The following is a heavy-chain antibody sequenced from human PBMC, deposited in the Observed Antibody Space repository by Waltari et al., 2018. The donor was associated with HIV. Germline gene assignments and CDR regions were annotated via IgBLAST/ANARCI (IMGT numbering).Heavy chain of an antibody. J-gene: IGHJ4*02. CDR2: LSWNDDN. D-gene: IGHD3-3*01. Sequence: QITLKESGPTLMKPSQTLTLTCTFSGFSLTTSGVGVGWIRQPPGKALEWLALLSWNDDNRYNPSLKTRLTITKDTSKNQVLLTMTNMDPVDTATYYCAQGRNEFWSGYSYFFDFWGQGTLVTVSS. CDR1: GFSLTTSGVG. CDR3: AQGRNEFWSGYSYFFDF. V-gene: IGHV2-5*01.